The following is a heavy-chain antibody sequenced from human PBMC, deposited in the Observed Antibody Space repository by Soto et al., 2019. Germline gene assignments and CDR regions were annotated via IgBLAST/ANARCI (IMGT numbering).Heavy chain of an antibody. D-gene: IGHD3-3*01. J-gene: IGHJ6*02. V-gene: IGHV3-30*18. Sequence: GGSLRLSCAASGFTFSSYGIHWVRQAPGKGLEWVAVISHDGSKTNYADSVKGRFTISRDNSKDTVYLQMNSLRAEDTAVYYCAKDVLRFLEWLAFYGMDVWGQGTTVTVSS. CDR1: GFTFSSYG. CDR3: AKDVLRFLEWLAFYGMDV. CDR2: ISHDGSKT.